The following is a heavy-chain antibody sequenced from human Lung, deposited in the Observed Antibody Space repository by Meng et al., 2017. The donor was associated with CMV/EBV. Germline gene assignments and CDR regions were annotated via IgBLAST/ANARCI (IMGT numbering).Heavy chain of an antibody. D-gene: IGHD3-16*01. CDR3: ARGRLRQYYSEVYFDY. CDR2: INPSGGST. Sequence: ASVKVSXKASGYTFSSHYMHWVRQAPGQGLEWMGIINPSGGSTSYAQKFQGRVTMNRDTSTTTVYMELSSPRTEDTAVYYCARGRLRQYYSEVYFDYWGQGTLVTVSS. CDR1: GYTFSSHY. V-gene: IGHV1-46*01. J-gene: IGHJ4*02.